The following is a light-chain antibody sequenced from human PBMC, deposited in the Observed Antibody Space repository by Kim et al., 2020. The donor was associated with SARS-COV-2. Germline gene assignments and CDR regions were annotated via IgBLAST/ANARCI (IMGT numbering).Light chain of an antibody. Sequence: QSSTMSCTGSTGHISTYGYLSWYQQQVGKAPNLILYDVTNRPSGVSPRFSGSKSGNTASLTISGHPAEDEADYYCSSYTNINTLVFGGGTQLTVL. CDR1: TGHISTYGY. V-gene: IGLV2-14*03. CDR2: DVT. J-gene: IGLJ3*02. CDR3: SSYTNINTLV.